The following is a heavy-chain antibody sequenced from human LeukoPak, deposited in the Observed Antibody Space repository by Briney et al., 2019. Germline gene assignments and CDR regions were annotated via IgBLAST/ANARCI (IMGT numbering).Heavy chain of an antibody. D-gene: IGHD6-13*01. CDR3: ARTLSYSSSQNDY. J-gene: IGHJ4*02. V-gene: IGHV1-8*03. Sequence: ASVKVSCKASGGTFSSYAISWVRQATGQGLEWMGWMNPNSGNTGYAQKFQGRVTITRNTSISTAYMELSSLRSEDTAVYYCARTLSYSSSQNDYWGQGTLVTVSS. CDR2: MNPNSGNT. CDR1: GGTFSSYA.